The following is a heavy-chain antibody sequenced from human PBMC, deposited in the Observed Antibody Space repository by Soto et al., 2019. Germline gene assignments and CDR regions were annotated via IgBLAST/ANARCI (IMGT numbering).Heavy chain of an antibody. CDR2: IYYSGST. CDR3: ARTWRYYYDSSGYYRAGIFDY. J-gene: IGHJ4*02. D-gene: IGHD3-22*01. CDR1: GGSISSGGYY. V-gene: IGHV4-31*03. Sequence: SETLSLTCTVSGGSISSGGYYWSWIRQHPGKGLEWIGYIYYSGSTYYNPSLKSRVTISVDTSKNQFSLKLSSVTAADTAVYYCARTWRYYYDSSGYYRAGIFDYWGQGTLVTVS.